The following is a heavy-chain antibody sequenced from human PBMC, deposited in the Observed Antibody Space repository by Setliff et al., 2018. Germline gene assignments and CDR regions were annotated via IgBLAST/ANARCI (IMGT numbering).Heavy chain of an antibody. Sequence: GASVKVSCKASGYIFTKYALHWVRQAPGQGLEWMGWINTGNGNTKYSQKFQGRVTITRDPSASTAHMEVSSLRSEDTAVYYCARDLTTSSWRTYYGMDVWGQGTAVTVSS. J-gene: IGHJ6*02. V-gene: IGHV1-3*04. CDR1: GYIFTKYA. CDR2: INTGNGNT. CDR3: ARDLTTSSWRTYYGMDV. D-gene: IGHD6-6*01.